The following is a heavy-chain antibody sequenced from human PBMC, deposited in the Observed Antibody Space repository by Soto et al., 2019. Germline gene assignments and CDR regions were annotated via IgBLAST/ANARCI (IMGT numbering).Heavy chain of an antibody. D-gene: IGHD6-13*01. CDR1: GYTFTRYD. Sequence: ASVTVSCQASGYTFTRYDINWVRQATGQGLEWMGWMNPNSGNTGYAQKFQGRVTMTRNTSISTAYMELSSLRYEDTAVYYCARERSAAGTGWFDPWGQGTLVTVSS. V-gene: IGHV1-8*01. J-gene: IGHJ5*02. CDR2: MNPNSGNT. CDR3: ARERSAAGTGWFDP.